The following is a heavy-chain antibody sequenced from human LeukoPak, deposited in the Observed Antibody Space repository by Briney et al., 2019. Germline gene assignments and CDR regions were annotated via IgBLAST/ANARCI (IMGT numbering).Heavy chain of an antibody. CDR2: ISSNGGST. D-gene: IGHD1-26*01. J-gene: IGHJ3*02. CDR1: GFTFSSYA. CDR3: ARGGPGIVGAI. Sequence: GGSLRLSCAASGFTFSSYAMHWVRQAPGKGLEYVSAISSNGGSTYYANSVKGRFTISRDNSKNTLYLQMGSLRAEDMAVYYCARGGPGIVGAIWGQGTMATVSS. V-gene: IGHV3-64*01.